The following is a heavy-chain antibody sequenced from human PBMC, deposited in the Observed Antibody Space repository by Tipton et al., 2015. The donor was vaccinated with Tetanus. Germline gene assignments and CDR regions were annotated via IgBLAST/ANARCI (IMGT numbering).Heavy chain of an antibody. J-gene: IGHJ3*02. CDR3: ARAISSRWGKHDAFDI. V-gene: IGHV3-7*01. D-gene: IGHD3-16*01. Sequence: SLRLSCTGSGFSFSNHWMSWVRQAPGKGLEWVANIQRDGGQKYYADSVKGRFTISRDYADNSLYLQLTSLRVEDTAVYYCARAISSRWGKHDAFDIWGQGTTVAVSS. CDR2: IQRDGGQK. CDR1: GFSFSNHW.